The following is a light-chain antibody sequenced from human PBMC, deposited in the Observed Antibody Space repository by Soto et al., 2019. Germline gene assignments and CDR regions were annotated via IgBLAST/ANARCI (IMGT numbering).Light chain of an antibody. J-gene: IGLJ1*01. CDR1: SSDVGNYNY. CDR3: FSYAGSYTFPDV. CDR2: DVS. Sequence: QSALTQPRSVSGSPGQSVTISCTGTSSDVGNYNYVSWYQQHPDKAPKLMIFDVSKRPSGVPDRFSGSKSGNTASLTISGLQTDDEADYYCFSYAGSYTFPDVLGTGTKVTVL. V-gene: IGLV2-11*01.